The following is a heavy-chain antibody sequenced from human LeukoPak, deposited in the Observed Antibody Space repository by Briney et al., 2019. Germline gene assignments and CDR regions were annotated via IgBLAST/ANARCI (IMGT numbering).Heavy chain of an antibody. J-gene: IGHJ4*02. D-gene: IGHD6-19*01. CDR1: GYTFTGYY. V-gene: IGHV1-2*02. CDR3: ARAAQWLVLRGFDY. Sequence: AASVKVSCKASGYTFTGYYMHWVRQAPGQGLEWMGWINPNSGGTNYAQKFQGRVTMTRDTSISTAYMELSRLRSDDTAVYYCARAAQWLVLRGFDYWGQGTLVTVSS. CDR2: INPNSGGT.